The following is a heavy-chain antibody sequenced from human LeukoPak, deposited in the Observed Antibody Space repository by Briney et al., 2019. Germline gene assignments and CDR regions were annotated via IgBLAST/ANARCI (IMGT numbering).Heavy chain of an antibody. V-gene: IGHV3-74*01. Sequence: PGGSLRLSCAAYGFTFSTHWMYWVRQAPGKEFVWVSRISGDGSLTSYADSVRGRFTISRDNAKETLYLQMTSLRVEDTAVYSCASLLTPYHGSGGGGMDVWGQGTTVSVSS. CDR2: ISGDGSLT. J-gene: IGHJ6*02. CDR1: GFTFSTHW. D-gene: IGHD3-10*01. CDR3: ASLLTPYHGSGGGGMDV.